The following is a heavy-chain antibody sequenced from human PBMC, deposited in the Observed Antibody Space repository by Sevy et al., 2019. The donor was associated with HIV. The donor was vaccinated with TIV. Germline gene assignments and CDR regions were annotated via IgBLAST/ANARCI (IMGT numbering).Heavy chain of an antibody. CDR3: ARVAVEYCTNDCYHRFDH. V-gene: IGHV3-30*04. D-gene: IGHD2-8*01. J-gene: IGHJ4*02. Sequence: GGSLRLSCVASGFTFPIYSVLWVRQAPGKGLEWLTLISYDGNYKYYADSVKGRFTISRDNSNNILYLQMSSLRVEDTALYFCARVAVEYCTNDCYHRFDHWGLGTRVTVSS. CDR2: ISYDGNYK. CDR1: GFTFPIYS.